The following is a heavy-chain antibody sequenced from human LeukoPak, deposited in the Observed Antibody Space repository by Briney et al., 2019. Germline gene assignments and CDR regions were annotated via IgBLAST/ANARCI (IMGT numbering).Heavy chain of an antibody. J-gene: IGHJ4*02. V-gene: IGHV3-23*01. CDR3: AKDQLSQNCRSTSCYD. CDR2: IRGSGGST. CDR1: GFTFSNAW. Sequence: GGSLRLSCAASGFTFSNAWMSWVRQAPGKGLEWVSLIRGSGGSTYYADSVKGRFTISRDTSKNTLYLQMNSLRAEDTAVYYCAKDQLSQNCRSTSCYDWGQGTLVTVSS. D-gene: IGHD2-2*01.